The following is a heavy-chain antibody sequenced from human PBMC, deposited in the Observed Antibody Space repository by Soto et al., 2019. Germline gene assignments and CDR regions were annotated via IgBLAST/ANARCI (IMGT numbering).Heavy chain of an antibody. CDR3: ARRRYCGANCYSQYYYGMDI. J-gene: IGHJ6*02. V-gene: IGHV1-69*02. CDR2: GIPDLGVT. CDR1: GDTFSSYT. D-gene: IGHD2-21*02. Sequence: QVQLVQSGAELKKPGSSVKVSCRSGGDTFSSYTVSWVRQAPGQGLEWMGRGIPDLGVTNYARKFQGRVSITAEKSTSTAYLELRSLTSGDSGVYYCARRRYCGANCYSQYYYGMDIWGQGTTVIVSS.